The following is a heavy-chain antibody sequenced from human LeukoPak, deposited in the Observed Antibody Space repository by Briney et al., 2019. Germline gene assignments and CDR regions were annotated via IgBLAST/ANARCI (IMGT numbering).Heavy chain of an antibody. CDR1: DGSISSYY. CDR3: AGIDSSSWYSFDY. V-gene: IGHV4-59*01. Sequence: SETLSLTCTVSDGSISSYYWSWIRQPPGKGLEWIGYIYYSGSATYNPSLKSRVTISVDTSKNQFSLKLSSVTAADTAMYYCAGIDSSSWYSFDYWGQGTLVTVSS. CDR2: IYYSGSA. D-gene: IGHD6-13*01. J-gene: IGHJ4*02.